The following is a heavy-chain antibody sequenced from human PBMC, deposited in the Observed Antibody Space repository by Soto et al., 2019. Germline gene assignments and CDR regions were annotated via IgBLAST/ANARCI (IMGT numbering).Heavy chain of an antibody. CDR1: GDSINSADYY. CDR2: IYYSRGD. V-gene: IGHV4-30-4*01. J-gene: IGHJ4*02. CDR3: ARVVQFYDGSGYSFYYFDY. D-gene: IGHD3-22*01. Sequence: PSETLSLTCTVSGDSINSADYYWSWLRQPPGKGLEWIGYIYYSRGDYYNPSLGRRATITIDTSRNQFSLNLMSVTAADTAVYYCARVVQFYDGSGYSFYYFDYWGQGALVTVYS.